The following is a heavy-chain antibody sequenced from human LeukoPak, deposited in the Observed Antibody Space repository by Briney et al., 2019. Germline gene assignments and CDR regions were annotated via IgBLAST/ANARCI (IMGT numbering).Heavy chain of an antibody. J-gene: IGHJ6*02. CDR2: FDPEEGET. CDR1: GYTLTELS. D-gene: IGHD6-13*01. Sequence: GASVKVSCKVSGYTLTELSMHWVRQGPGKGLEWMGGFDPEEGETIHAQKYQGRVTMTEDTSAATAYMELSGLRSEDTAVYYCATDSFTKHIAAASSGLDVWGQGTTVTVSS. V-gene: IGHV1-24*01. CDR3: ATDSFTKHIAAASSGLDV.